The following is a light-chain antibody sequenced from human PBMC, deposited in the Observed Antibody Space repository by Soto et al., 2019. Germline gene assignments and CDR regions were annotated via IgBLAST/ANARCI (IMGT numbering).Light chain of an antibody. V-gene: IGLV2-14*01. Sequence: QSVLTQPASVSWSPGQSIAISCTGTSSDVGGYNYVSWYQQLPGKAPKLLISEVSNRPSGVSHRFSGSKSGNTASLTISGLQAEDEADYYCSSYRTGGPSVFGTGTKVTVL. CDR3: SSYRTGGPSV. CDR2: EVS. J-gene: IGLJ1*01. CDR1: SSDVGGYNY.